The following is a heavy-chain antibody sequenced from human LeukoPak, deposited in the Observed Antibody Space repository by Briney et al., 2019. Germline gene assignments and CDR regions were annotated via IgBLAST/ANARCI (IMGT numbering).Heavy chain of an antibody. CDR3: ARDGYSYTFDY. CDR1: SSYX. D-gene: IGHD5-18*01. Sequence: SSYXXSWXRQAPGQGLEWMGGIIPIFGTANYAQKFQGRVTITADESTSTAYMELSSLRSEDTAVYYCARDGYSYTFDYWGQGALVTVSS. V-gene: IGHV1-69*01. J-gene: IGHJ4*02. CDR2: IIPIFGTA.